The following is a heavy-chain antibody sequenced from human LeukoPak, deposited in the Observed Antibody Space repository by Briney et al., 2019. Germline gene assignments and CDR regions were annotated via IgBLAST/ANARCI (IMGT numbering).Heavy chain of an antibody. CDR2: ISSSGSTI. Sequence: GESLRLSCAASGFTFSSYEMNWVRQAPGKGLEWVSYISSSGSTIYYADSVKGRFTISRDNVKNSLYLQMNSLRAEDTAMYYCARVMRRGNYLDYWGQGTLVTVSS. CDR3: ARVMRRGNYLDY. CDR1: GFTFSSYE. V-gene: IGHV3-48*03. D-gene: IGHD2-8*01. J-gene: IGHJ4*02.